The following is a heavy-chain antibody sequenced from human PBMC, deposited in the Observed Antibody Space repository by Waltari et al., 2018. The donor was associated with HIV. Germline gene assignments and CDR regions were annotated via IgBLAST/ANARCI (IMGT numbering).Heavy chain of an antibody. CDR1: GFTFTQYT. V-gene: IGHV3-21*02. D-gene: IGHD2-2*01. CDR2: MRRENSES. Sequence: VRLMESGGGLVEPGGSLTISCAASGFTFTQYTMNWIRHIPGKGLEWLASMRRENSESYCIDSMKGRFTISRDNAANSVFLHMDRLRVDDTARYFCVRDDPGYEPIDYWGRGTLVTVSS. CDR3: VRDDPGYEPIDY. J-gene: IGHJ4*02.